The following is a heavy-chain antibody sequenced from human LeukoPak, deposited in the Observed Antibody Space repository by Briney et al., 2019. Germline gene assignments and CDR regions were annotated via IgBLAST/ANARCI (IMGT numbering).Heavy chain of an antibody. J-gene: IGHJ6*02. Sequence: GGSLRLSCAASGFTFSSYGMHWVRQAPGKGLEWVAVIWYDGSNKYYGNSVKGRFTISRDDSKNTLYLQMNSLRAEDTAVYYCARGSGSYNYYYYGMDVWGQGTTVTVSS. CDR3: ARGSGSYNYYYYGMDV. D-gene: IGHD3-10*01. V-gene: IGHV3-33*01. CDR2: IWYDGSNK. CDR1: GFTFSSYG.